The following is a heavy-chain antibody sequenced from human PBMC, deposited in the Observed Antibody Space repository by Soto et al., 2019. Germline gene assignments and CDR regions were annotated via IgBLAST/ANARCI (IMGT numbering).Heavy chain of an antibody. J-gene: IGHJ6*02. V-gene: IGHV4-30-2*01. D-gene: IGHD3-10*01. Sequence: QLQLRESGSGLVKPSETLSLTCTVSGGSISSGGYSWSWIRQAPEKGLEWLGCIYPTGTTYYHPSLKSRVAISVDTSRNQFYLNLTSVTAADTAGYFCARAPPGPSPRWVLWGQGTTVTVSS. CDR1: GGSISSGGYS. CDR3: ARAPPGPSPRWVL. CDR2: IYPTGTT.